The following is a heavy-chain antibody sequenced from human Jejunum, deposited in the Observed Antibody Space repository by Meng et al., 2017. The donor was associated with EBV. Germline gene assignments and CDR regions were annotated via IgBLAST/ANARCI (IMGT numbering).Heavy chain of an antibody. Sequence: VQRNASGPGLVKTSDTLSLTCTVSGVSMSNFSWSWFRQPPGKGLEWIGYIYYSVSTNYNPSLKSRVTISVDTSKNQFSLSLSSVTAADTAVYYCARGGGRPEYWGQGILVTVSS. D-gene: IGHD3-10*01. V-gene: IGHV4-59*01. J-gene: IGHJ4*02. CDR3: ARGGGRPEY. CDR2: IYYSVST. CDR1: GVSMSNFS.